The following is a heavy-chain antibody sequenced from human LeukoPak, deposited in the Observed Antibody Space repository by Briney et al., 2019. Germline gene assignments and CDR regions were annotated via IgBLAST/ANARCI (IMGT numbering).Heavy chain of an antibody. Sequence: PGGSLRLSCAASGFTFINYGMHWVRQAPGKGLEWVTFIQYDGSNKYYADTVKGRFTISRDNSQNTLYLQMNSLRAGDTAVYYCAKDTPVDPWGQGTLVTVSS. CDR2: IQYDGSNK. J-gene: IGHJ5*02. CDR1: GFTFINYG. V-gene: IGHV3-30*02. CDR3: AKDTPVDP.